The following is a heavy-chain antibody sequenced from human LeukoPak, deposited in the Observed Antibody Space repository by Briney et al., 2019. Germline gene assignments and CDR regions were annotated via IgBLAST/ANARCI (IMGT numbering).Heavy chain of an antibody. CDR3: ASIFSSGWYSN. CDR1: GYTFTSYD. J-gene: IGHJ4*02. V-gene: IGHV1-8*01. D-gene: IGHD6-19*01. CDR2: MNPNSGNT. Sequence: GASVKVSCKASGYTFTSYDINWVRQAPGQGLEWMGWMNPNSGNTGYAQKFRGRVTMTRNTSISTAYMELSSLRSEDTAVYYCASIFSSGWYSNWGQGTLVTVSS.